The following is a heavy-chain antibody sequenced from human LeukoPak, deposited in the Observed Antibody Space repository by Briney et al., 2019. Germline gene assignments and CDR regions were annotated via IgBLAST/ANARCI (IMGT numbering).Heavy chain of an antibody. J-gene: IGHJ4*02. V-gene: IGHV3-23*01. CDR3: AKGRYYGSGSYYKPYYFDS. Sequence: PGGSLRLSCAASGFTFNSYAMNWVRQAPGKGLEWVSGISGSGGRTYYADSVKGRFTISRDNSKNTLYLQMNSLRAEDTAVYYCAKGRYYGSGSYYKPYYFDSWGPGTLVTVSS. CDR1: GFTFNSYA. D-gene: IGHD3-10*01. CDR2: ISGSGGRT.